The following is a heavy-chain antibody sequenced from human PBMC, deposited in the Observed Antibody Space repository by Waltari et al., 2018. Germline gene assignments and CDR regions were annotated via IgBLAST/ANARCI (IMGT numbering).Heavy chain of an antibody. D-gene: IGHD6-13*01. J-gene: IGHJ4*02. CDR2: IYHSGST. V-gene: IGHV4-30-2*01. Sequence: QVQLQESGPGLVKPSQTLSLPCTVSGGSISSGGYSWSWIRQHPGKGLEWIGYIYHSGSTDYNPALKSRVTIPVDRAKNQFALKLSSVTAADTAVYDCARGYSSSRRFDYWGQGTLVTVSS. CDR3: ARGYSSSRRFDY. CDR1: GGSISSGGYS.